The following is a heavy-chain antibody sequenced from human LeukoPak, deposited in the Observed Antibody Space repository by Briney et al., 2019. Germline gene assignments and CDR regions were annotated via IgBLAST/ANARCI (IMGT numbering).Heavy chain of an antibody. V-gene: IGHV3-23*01. D-gene: IGHD3-3*01. Sequence: GGSLRLSCAASGFTFSSYAMSWVRQAPGKGLEWVSAISGSGGSTYYADSVKGRFTISRDNSKNTLYLQMDSLRAEDTAVYYCAKGVRITIFGVANDAFDIWGQGTMVTVSS. CDR3: AKGVRITIFGVANDAFDI. CDR1: GFTFSSYA. J-gene: IGHJ3*02. CDR2: ISGSGGST.